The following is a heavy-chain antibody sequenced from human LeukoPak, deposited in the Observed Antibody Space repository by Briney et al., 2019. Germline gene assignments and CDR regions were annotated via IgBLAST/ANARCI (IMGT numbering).Heavy chain of an antibody. J-gene: IGHJ6*03. D-gene: IGHD5-18*01. V-gene: IGHV1-69*05. CDR2: IIPIFGTA. CDR1: GGTFSSYA. Sequence: SVKVSCKASGGTFSSYAISWVRQAPGQGLEWMGGIIPIFGTANYAQKFQGRVTITTDESTSTAYMELSSLRSEDTAVYHCARGRWIRLWSSYYYYYLEVWGKGTTVTVSS. CDR3: ARGRWIRLWSSYYYYYLEV.